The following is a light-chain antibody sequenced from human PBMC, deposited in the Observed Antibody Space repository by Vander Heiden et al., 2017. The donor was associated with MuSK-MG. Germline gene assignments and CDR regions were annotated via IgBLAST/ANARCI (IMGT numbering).Light chain of an antibody. J-gene: IGLJ2*01. CDR1: EFGASY. Sequence: SRELVQPPSVSVSPGRTASIPCSGDEFGASYATSYRQKPGRCPVLVIYQDTKRPSGIPGRFSGANSGNAATLTISGTQAMDEADYFCQAWDSSTAVVFGGGTKLTVL. V-gene: IGLV3-1*01. CDR3: QAWDSSTAVV. CDR2: QDT.